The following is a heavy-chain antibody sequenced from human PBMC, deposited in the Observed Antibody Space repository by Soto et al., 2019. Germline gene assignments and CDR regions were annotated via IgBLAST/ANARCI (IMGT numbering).Heavy chain of an antibody. CDR1: GGSISSYY. Sequence: PSETLSLTCTVSGGSISSYYLSWIRQPPGKGLEWIGCIYYSGSTNYNPSLKSRVTISVDTSKNQFSLKLSSVTAADTAVYYCARTYYDFWSGYPSTNDGYYYMDVWGKGTTVTVSS. CDR3: ARTYYDFWSGYPSTNDGYYYMDV. J-gene: IGHJ6*03. CDR2: IYYSGST. V-gene: IGHV4-59*01. D-gene: IGHD3-3*01.